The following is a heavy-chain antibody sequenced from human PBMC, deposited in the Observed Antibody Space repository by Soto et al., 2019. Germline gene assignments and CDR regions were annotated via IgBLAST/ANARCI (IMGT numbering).Heavy chain of an antibody. J-gene: IGHJ6*02. CDR1: GLTFNNYA. V-gene: IGHV3-23*01. CDR3: AKEAEMSAGYGMDV. CDR2: ISGSGSST. Sequence: GGSLRLSCAASGLTFNNYAMSWVRQAPGKGLEWVSGISGSGSSTYYADSVYGRFTISRDNSINTLYLQMNSLRAEDTAVYYCAKEAEMSAGYGMDVWGQGTTVTVSS. D-gene: IGHD3-3*01.